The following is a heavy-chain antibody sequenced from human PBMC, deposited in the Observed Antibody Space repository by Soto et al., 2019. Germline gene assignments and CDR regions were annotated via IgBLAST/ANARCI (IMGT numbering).Heavy chain of an antibody. CDR2: IWLDGSNN. D-gene: IGHD3-22*01. Sequence: QVQLVESGGGVVQPGRSLRLSCATSGFPFRSYDMHWVRQAPGKGLEWVAVIWLDGSNNYYADSVRGRFTISRDNSNHTVYLEMNSLRAEDSAVYYCARKSDSLIDYWGQGILVTVST. J-gene: IGHJ4*02. CDR1: GFPFRSYD. V-gene: IGHV3-33*01. CDR3: ARKSDSLIDY.